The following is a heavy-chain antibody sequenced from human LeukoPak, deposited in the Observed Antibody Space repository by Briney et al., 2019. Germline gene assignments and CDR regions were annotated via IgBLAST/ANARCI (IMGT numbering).Heavy chain of an antibody. Sequence: HPGGSLRLSCTVSGFTVSSNSMSWVRQAPGKGLEWVGFIRSKAYGGTTEYAASVKGRFTISRDDSKSIAYLQMNSLKTEDTAVYYCTRADYVWGSYRPYYYYMDVWGKGTTVTISS. CDR3: TRADYVWGSYRPYYYYMDV. CDR2: IRSKAYGGTT. CDR1: GFTVSSNS. D-gene: IGHD3-16*02. V-gene: IGHV3-49*04. J-gene: IGHJ6*03.